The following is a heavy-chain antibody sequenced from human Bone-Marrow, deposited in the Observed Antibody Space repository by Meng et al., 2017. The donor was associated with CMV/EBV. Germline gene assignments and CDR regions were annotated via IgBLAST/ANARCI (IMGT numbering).Heavy chain of an antibody. D-gene: IGHD6-6*01. J-gene: IGHJ3*02. CDR3: ASHIAARSPAFWLAFDI. V-gene: IGHV1-69*10. Sequence: SVKVSCKASGGTFSRYAISWVRQTPGQGLEWMGGIIPILGIANYAQKFQGRVTITADKSTSTAYMELSSLRSEDTAVYYCASHIAARSPAFWLAFDIWGQGTMVTFSS. CDR1: GGTFSRYA. CDR2: IIPILGIA.